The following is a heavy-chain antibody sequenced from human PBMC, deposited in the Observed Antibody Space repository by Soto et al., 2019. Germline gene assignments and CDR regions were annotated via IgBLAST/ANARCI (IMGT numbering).Heavy chain of an antibody. Sequence: PGESLKISCKGSGYSFTSYWIGWVRQMPGKGLEWMGIIYPGDSDTRYSPSFQGQVTISADESTSTAYMELSSLRSEDTAVYYCARDGGGVVVAATLGYYYGMDVWGQGTTVTVSS. D-gene: IGHD2-15*01. CDR1: GYSFTSYW. CDR3: ARDGGGVVVAATLGYYYGMDV. V-gene: IGHV5-51*01. CDR2: IYPGDSDT. J-gene: IGHJ6*02.